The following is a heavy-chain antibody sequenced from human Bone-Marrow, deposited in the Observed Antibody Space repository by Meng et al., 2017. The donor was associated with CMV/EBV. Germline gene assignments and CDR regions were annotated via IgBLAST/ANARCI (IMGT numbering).Heavy chain of an antibody. Sequence: GESLKISCTASGFTFRNYWMSWVRQAPGKGLEWVANIKQDGGEKYSADSVEGRFTISRDNAEKSLYLQMNSLRAEDTAVYYCARDLEAYDFWSGYNYYYYGMDVWGQGTTVTVSS. D-gene: IGHD3-3*01. CDR3: ARDLEAYDFWSGYNYYYYGMDV. J-gene: IGHJ6*02. CDR1: GFTFRNYW. CDR2: IKQDGGEK. V-gene: IGHV3-7*01.